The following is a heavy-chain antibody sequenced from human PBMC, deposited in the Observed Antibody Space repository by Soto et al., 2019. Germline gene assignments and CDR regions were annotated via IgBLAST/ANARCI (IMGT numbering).Heavy chain of an antibody. J-gene: IGHJ6*02. CDR2: IFYRGNT. Sequence: SETLSLTCTVSGGSISGYYWSWIRQPPGKGLEWIGYIFYRGNTLYNPSLQSRVAISVDTSKNQFFLGLTSVTAADTAVYYCTRHAIIPKLQYGMDVWGQGASVTVSS. CDR3: TRHAIIPKLQYGMDV. V-gene: IGHV4-59*01. D-gene: IGHD1-1*01. CDR1: GGSISGYY.